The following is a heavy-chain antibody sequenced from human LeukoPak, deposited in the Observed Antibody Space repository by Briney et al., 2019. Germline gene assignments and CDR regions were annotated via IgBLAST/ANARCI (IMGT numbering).Heavy chain of an antibody. V-gene: IGHV4-59*01. J-gene: IGHJ5*02. Sequence: PSETLSLTCTVSGGPINDYYWTWIRQAPGKGLEWLGYISNSGTTDYNPSLKSRVTMSVDTSKSEFSLKVTSVTAVDTAMYYCARVVRGAVTSNCFDPWGQGTLVTVSS. CDR2: ISNSGTT. CDR1: GGPINDYY. D-gene: IGHD4-17*01. CDR3: ARVVRGAVTSNCFDP.